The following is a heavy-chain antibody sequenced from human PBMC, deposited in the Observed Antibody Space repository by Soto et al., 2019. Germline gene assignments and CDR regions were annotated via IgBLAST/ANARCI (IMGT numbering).Heavy chain of an antibody. J-gene: IGHJ5*02. CDR3: ARGHRWDYGDANGDWFDP. CDR2: MNPNSGNT. CDR1: GYTFTSYD. V-gene: IGHV1-8*01. Sequence: ASVKVSCKASGYTFTSYDINWLRQATGQGLEWMGWMNPNSGNTGYAQKFQGRVTMTRNTSISTAYMELSSLRSEDTAVYYCARGHRWDYGDANGDWFDPWGQGTLVTVSS. D-gene: IGHD4-17*01.